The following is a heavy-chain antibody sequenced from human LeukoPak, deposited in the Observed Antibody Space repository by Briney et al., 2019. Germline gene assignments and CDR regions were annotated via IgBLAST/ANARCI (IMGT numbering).Heavy chain of an antibody. CDR2: ISAYNGNT. CDR3: ARGSLAAAGPFDY. V-gene: IGHV1-18*04. J-gene: IGHJ4*02. Sequence: ASVKVSCKASGYTFTGSYMHWVRQAPGQGLEWMEWISAYNGNTNYAQKLQGRVTMTTDTSTSTAYMELRSLRSDDTAVYYCARGSLAAAGPFDYWGQGTLVTVSS. D-gene: IGHD6-13*01. CDR1: GYTFTGSY.